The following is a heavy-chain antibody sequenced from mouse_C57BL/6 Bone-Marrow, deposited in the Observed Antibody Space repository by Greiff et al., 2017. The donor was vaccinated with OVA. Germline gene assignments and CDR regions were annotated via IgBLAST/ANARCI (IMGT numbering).Heavy chain of an antibody. Sequence: VQLQQSGAELVRPGASVKLSCKASGYTFTNYGISWVKQTPGQGLEWIGEIYPRSGSTYYNEKFKGKATLTADKSSSTAYMDLRSLTSEDSAVYFCERGCGKSRFAYWGQGTLVTVSA. CDR3: ERGCGKSRFAY. V-gene: IGHV1-81*01. CDR1: GYTFTNYG. CDR2: IYPRSGST. J-gene: IGHJ3*01. D-gene: IGHD1-1*01.